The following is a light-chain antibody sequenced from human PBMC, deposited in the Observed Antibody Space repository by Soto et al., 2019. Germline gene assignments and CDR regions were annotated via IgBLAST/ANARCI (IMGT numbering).Light chain of an antibody. CDR1: QSIASF. CDR3: LQDFAYPRT. J-gene: IGKJ1*01. V-gene: IGKV1-39*01. CDR2: SAT. Sequence: DVQMTQSPSPLSASVGDRITITCRPSQSIASFLNWYQQKPGKAPRLLIYSATNLYSGVPSRFSGSDAVTDFTLTISSLQPEDFATYYCLQDFAYPRTFGQGTKVDIK.